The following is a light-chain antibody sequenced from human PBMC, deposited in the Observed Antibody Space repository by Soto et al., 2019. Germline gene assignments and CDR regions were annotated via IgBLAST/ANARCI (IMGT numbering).Light chain of an antibody. CDR3: QQRSNWPRT. Sequence: EIVLTQSPATLSLSPGERATLSCRASQSVRSYLAWYQQKPGQAPRLLIYDASNRATGIPARFSGSGSGTDFTLTISSLEPEAFAVYYCQQRSNWPRTFGQGTKLEI. V-gene: IGKV3-11*01. J-gene: IGKJ2*02. CDR2: DAS. CDR1: QSVRSY.